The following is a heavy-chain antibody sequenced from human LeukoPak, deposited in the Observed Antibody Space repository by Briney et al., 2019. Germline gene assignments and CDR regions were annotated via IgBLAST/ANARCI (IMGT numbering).Heavy chain of an antibody. CDR3: ARDLTTPRRGFDY. J-gene: IGHJ4*02. Sequence: SETLSLTCAVYGGSFSGYYWSWIRQPPGKGLEWIGEINHSGSPNYNPSLKSRVTISVDTSKNQFSLKLSSVTAADTAVYYCARDLTTPRRGFDYWGQGTLVTVSS. D-gene: IGHD3-3*01. V-gene: IGHV4-34*01. CDR2: INHSGSP. CDR1: GGSFSGYY.